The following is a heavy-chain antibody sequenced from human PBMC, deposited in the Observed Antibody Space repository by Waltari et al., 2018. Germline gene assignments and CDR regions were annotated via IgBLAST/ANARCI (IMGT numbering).Heavy chain of an antibody. CDR3: ARDLRSPSPDY. Sequence: EVQLVESGGGLVQPGGYLRLSCAASGFTFSSYWMHWVRQAPGKGLVWVSRINSEGRSTSYADSVKGRFTMSRDNAKNTLYLQMNSLRAEDTAVYYCARDLRSPSPDYWGQGTLVTVSS. V-gene: IGHV3-74*01. J-gene: IGHJ4*02. CDR2: INSEGRST. CDR1: GFTFSSYW.